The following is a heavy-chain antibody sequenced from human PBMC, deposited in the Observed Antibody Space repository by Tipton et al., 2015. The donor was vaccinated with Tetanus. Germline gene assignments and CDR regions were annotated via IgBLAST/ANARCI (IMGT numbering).Heavy chain of an antibody. V-gene: IGHV3-21*01. CDR2: ISSSSSYI. CDR3: ARVILDYFDY. J-gene: IGHJ4*02. Sequence: SLRLSCAASGFTFGSYSMNWVRQAPGKGLEWVSSISSSSSYIYYADSVKGRFTISRDNAKNSLYLQMNSLRAEDTAVYYCARVILDYFDYWGQGTLVTVSS. CDR1: GFTFGSYS.